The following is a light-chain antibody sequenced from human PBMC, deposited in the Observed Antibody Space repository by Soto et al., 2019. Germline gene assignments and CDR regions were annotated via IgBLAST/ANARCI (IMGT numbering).Light chain of an antibody. CDR1: QSVSKY. CDR2: DAS. J-gene: IGKJ5*01. Sequence: EIVLTQSPATLSLSPWERATLSCRTSQSVSKYFAWYQQKPGRAPRLLIYDASSRATGIPARFIGSGSGTDFTLTISSLEPEDFAIYYCQQRSNWPITFGQGTRLEIK. V-gene: IGKV3-11*01. CDR3: QQRSNWPIT.